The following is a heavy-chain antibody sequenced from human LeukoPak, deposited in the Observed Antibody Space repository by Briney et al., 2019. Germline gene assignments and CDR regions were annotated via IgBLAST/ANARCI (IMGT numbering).Heavy chain of an antibody. Sequence: GGSLRLSCAASRFTFRSYGMHWVRQAPGKGLEWVAFIRYDGSDKYFADSVKGRFTISRDNFKDTLYLQMNSLRAEDTAVYYCATARGGYWGQGTLVTVSS. V-gene: IGHV3-30*02. J-gene: IGHJ4*02. D-gene: IGHD2-15*01. CDR2: IRYDGSDK. CDR1: RFTFRSYG. CDR3: ATARGGY.